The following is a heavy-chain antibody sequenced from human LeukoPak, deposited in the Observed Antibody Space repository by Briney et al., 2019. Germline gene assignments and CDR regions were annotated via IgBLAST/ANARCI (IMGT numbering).Heavy chain of an antibody. D-gene: IGHD3-16*01. CDR1: GGSFGGYY. CDR3: AREFEVHYYYYMDV. J-gene: IGHJ6*03. CDR2: INHSGST. V-gene: IGHV4-34*01. Sequence: PSETLSLTCAVDGGSFGGYYWSWIRQPPGKGLEWIGEINHSGSTNYNPSLKSRVTISVDTSKNQFSLKLSSVTAADTAVYYCAREFEVHYYYYMDVWGKGTTVTVSS.